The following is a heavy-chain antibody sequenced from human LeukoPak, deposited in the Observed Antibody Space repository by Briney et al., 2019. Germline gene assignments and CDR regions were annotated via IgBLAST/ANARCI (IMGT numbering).Heavy chain of an antibody. CDR2: IIPILGIA. CDR3: AREGYGDYNAFDI. D-gene: IGHD4-17*01. Sequence: SVKVSCKASGGTFSSYAISWVRQAPGQGLEWMGRIIPILGIANYAQKFQGRVTITADKSTSTAYMELSSLRSEDTAVYYCAREGYGDYNAFDIWGQGTMVTVSS. V-gene: IGHV1-69*04. J-gene: IGHJ3*02. CDR1: GGTFSSYA.